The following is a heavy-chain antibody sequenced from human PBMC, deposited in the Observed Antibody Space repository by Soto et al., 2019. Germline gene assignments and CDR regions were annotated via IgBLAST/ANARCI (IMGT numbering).Heavy chain of an antibody. D-gene: IGHD1-26*01. CDR1: GFTFSSHA. CDR3: ARDDEGGSDCDLGY. Sequence: QVQLVESGGGVVQPGRSLRLSCAVSGFTFSSHAMHWVRQAPGKGLEWVALIYSDGNNKYYADSVKGRFTTSRDNSKNPRYLQINSRRVEDTAVYYWARDDEGGSDCDLGYWGQGSLVTVSS. J-gene: IGHJ4*02. CDR2: IYSDGNNK. V-gene: IGHV3-30-3*01.